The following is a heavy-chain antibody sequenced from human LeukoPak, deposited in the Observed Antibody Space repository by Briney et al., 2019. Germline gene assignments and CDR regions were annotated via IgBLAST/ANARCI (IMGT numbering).Heavy chain of an antibody. V-gene: IGHV4-39*01. CDR3: ASLAVAGLSEGY. Sequence: SDTLSLTCTVSGGSISSDSYYWAWIRQPPGKGLEWIASIYYSGSTYYNPSLKSRVTISVDTSRNQFSLKLSSVTAADTAVYYCASLAVAGLSEGYWGQGTLVIVSS. J-gene: IGHJ4*02. CDR2: IYYSGST. CDR1: GGSISSDSYY. D-gene: IGHD6-19*01.